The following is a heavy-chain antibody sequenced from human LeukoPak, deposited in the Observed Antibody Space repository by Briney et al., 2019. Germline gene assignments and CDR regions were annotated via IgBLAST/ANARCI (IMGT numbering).Heavy chain of an antibody. D-gene: IGHD5-18*01. Sequence: SETLSLTCTVSGGSIGSYYWSWIRQPPGKGLEWIGYIYSSGSTYYNPSLKSRVTISVDTSKNQFSLKLSSVTAADTAVYYCARVYRGNWFDPWGQGTLVTVSS. J-gene: IGHJ5*02. CDR1: GGSIGSYY. CDR3: ARVYRGNWFDP. V-gene: IGHV4-59*12. CDR2: IYSSGST.